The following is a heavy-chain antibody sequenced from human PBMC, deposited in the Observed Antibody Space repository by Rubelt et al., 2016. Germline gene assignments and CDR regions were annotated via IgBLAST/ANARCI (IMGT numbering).Heavy chain of an antibody. Sequence: QVQLQESGPGLVKSSETLSLTCSVSGGSVSNDYWSWIRQTPTKGLEWLGYVYYRGNTNYNPSLKSRVTMTIDMSKNQFSLKLGSVTAADTAVYYCARAPGYEDAFDLWGPGTRVSVAS. J-gene: IGHJ3*01. D-gene: IGHD2-2*01. CDR1: GGSVSNDY. V-gene: IGHV4-59*02. CDR2: VYYRGNT. CDR3: ARAPGYEDAFDL.